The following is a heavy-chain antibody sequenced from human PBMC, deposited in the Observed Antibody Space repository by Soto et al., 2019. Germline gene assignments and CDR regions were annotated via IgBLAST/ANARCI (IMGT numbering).Heavy chain of an antibody. CDR3: ARALNWNDASY. Sequence: QVQLVQSGAEVKQPGASVKVSCKASGYTFTAYYMHWVRQAPGQGLEWMGWINPNSGVTNYAQNFQGRVTMTRDMSISTAYMDLSSLKSDDTAVYYCARALNWNDASYWCQGTLVTVSS. CDR2: INPNSGVT. J-gene: IGHJ4*02. CDR1: GYTFTAYY. D-gene: IGHD1-1*01. V-gene: IGHV1-2*02.